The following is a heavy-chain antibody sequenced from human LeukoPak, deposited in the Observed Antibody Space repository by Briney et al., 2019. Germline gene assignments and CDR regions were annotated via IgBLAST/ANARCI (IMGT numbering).Heavy chain of an antibody. V-gene: IGHV3-7*01. CDR2: IKEDGSDK. D-gene: IGHD4-17*01. Sequence: RPGGSLRLSCAASGFTFSNFGMSWVRQAPGKGLEWVANIKEDGSDKYYVDSVKGRFTISRDNSKNSLYLQMNSLRAEDTAVYYCARVITVYNDYEEVAECFQHWGQGTLVIVSS. CDR3: ARVITVYNDYEEVAECFQH. CDR1: GFTFSNFG. J-gene: IGHJ1*01.